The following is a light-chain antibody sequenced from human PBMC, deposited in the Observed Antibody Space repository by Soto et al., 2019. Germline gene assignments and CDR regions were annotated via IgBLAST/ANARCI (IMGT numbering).Light chain of an antibody. J-gene: IGLJ2*01. CDR2: DNN. CDR1: SSNIANNH. CDR3: GAWDNSLSVV. V-gene: IGLV1-51*01. Sequence: QSVLTQPPSVSAAPGQKVTISCSGTSSNIANNHVSWYQQLPGTAPNLLIYDNNRRPSGVPDRFSGSKSGTSATLGITGLQAGDEADYYCGAWDNSLSVVFGGGTKLTVL.